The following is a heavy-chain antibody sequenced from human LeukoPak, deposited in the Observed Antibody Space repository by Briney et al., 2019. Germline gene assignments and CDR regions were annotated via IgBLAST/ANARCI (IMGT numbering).Heavy chain of an antibody. CDR1: GFTFDDYG. CDR2: INWNGGST. CDR3: ARVGYSYGSPKGAFDI. Sequence: GSLRLSCAASGFTFDDYGRSWFRQAPGKGLEWVSGINWNGGSTGYADTVKGRFTISRDNAKNSLYLQMNSLRAEDTALYYCARVGYSYGSPKGAFDIWGQGTMVNVSS. J-gene: IGHJ3*02. V-gene: IGHV3-20*04. D-gene: IGHD5-18*01.